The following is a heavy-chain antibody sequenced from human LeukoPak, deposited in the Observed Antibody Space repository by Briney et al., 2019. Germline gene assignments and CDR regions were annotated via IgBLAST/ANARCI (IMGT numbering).Heavy chain of an antibody. CDR1: GDSISSYN. D-gene: IGHD3-10*01. CDR2: IHYSGST. CDR3: AREEGSGIDC. V-gene: IGHV4-59*01. Sequence: PSETLSLTCTVSGDSISSYNWNWIRQPPGKGLEWIAYIHYSGSTSYNPSLKSRVTISADRSKNQFSLKLSSVTAADTAVYYCAREEGSGIDCWGQGALVTVSS. J-gene: IGHJ4*02.